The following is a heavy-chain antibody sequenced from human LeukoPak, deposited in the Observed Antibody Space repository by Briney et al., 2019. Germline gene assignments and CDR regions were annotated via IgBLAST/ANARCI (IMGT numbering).Heavy chain of an antibody. CDR2: IKQDGSEK. V-gene: IGHV3-7*01. CDR3: ARVGYSSSWSPSDY. D-gene: IGHD6-13*01. CDR1: GFTFSSYW. J-gene: IGHJ4*02. Sequence: GGSLRLSCAASGFTFSSYWMSWVRQAPGKGLEWVANIKQDGSEKYYVDSVKGRFTISRDNAKNSLYLQMNSLRAEDTAVYYCARVGYSSSWSPSDYWGQGALVTVSS.